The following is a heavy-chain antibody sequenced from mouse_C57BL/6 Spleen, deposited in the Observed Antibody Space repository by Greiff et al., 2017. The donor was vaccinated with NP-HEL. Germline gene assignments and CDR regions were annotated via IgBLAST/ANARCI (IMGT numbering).Heavy chain of an antibody. V-gene: IGHV1-82*01. CDR3: AIYYYCSSPYAMDY. CDR2: IYPGDGDT. J-gene: IGHJ4*01. CDR1: GYAFSSSW. Sequence: VQLQQSGPELVKPGASVKISCKASGYAFSSSWMNWVKQRPGKGLEWIGRIYPGDGDTNYNGKFKGKATLTADKSSSTAYMQLSSLTSEDSAVYFCAIYYYCSSPYAMDYWGQGTSVTVSS. D-gene: IGHD1-1*01.